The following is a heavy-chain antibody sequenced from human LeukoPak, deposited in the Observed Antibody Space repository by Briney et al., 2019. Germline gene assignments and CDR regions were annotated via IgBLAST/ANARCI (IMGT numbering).Heavy chain of an antibody. J-gene: IGHJ4*02. CDR1: GFTFDDYA. CDR3: AKVLASGYSGYYFDY. Sequence: GRSLRLSCAASGFTFDDYAMHWVRQAPGKGLEWVSGISWNSGSIGYADSVKGRFTISRDNAENSLYLQMNSLRAEDTALYYCAKVLASGYSGYYFDYWGQGTLVTVSS. D-gene: IGHD3-22*01. V-gene: IGHV3-9*01. CDR2: ISWNSGSI.